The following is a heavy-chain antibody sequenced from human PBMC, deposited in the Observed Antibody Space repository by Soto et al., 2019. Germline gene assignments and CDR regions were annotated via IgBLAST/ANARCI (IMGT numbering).Heavy chain of an antibody. D-gene: IGHD5-18*01. CDR1: GCPFSSYS. CDR2: ISGSGGST. Sequence: GGSLRLSWAASGCPFSSYSMSWVRQAQGKGLEWVSAISGSGGSTYYADSVKGRFTISRDNSKNTLYLQMNSLRAEDTAVYYCAKDGMKSVTVDTAPEGVYYYYGMDVWGQGTMVTVSS. V-gene: IGHV3-23*01. J-gene: IGHJ6*02. CDR3: AKDGMKSVTVDTAPEGVYYYYGMDV.